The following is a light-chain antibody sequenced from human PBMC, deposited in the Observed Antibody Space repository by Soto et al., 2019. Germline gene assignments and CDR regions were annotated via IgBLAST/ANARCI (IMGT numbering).Light chain of an antibody. Sequence: EIVMTQSPATLSVSPGEIVTLSCSASQSLTRNLAWYQQKPGQAPSLLIYGVSTRATGIPTRFSGSGSGRQFTLTISSLQSEDFAVYYCQKYNNWPQEFGQGTKVDIK. CDR3: QKYNNWPQE. CDR1: QSLTRN. CDR2: GVS. V-gene: IGKV3-15*01. J-gene: IGKJ1*01.